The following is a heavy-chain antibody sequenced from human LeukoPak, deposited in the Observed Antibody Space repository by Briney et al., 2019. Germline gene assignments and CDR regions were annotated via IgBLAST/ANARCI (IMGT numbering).Heavy chain of an antibody. CDR3: ARDSRDYGSGSYWDV. J-gene: IGHJ6*02. CDR1: GGSINNYY. Sequence: SETLSLTCTVSGGSINNYYWNWIRQPPGKGLEWIGYITGSIYFSGSTKYDPSLESRVTMSVGTSKNQFSLTLSSVTAADTAVYYCARDSRDYGSGSYWDVWGQGTTVTVSS. D-gene: IGHD3-10*01. V-gene: IGHV4-59*01. CDR2: ITGSIYFSGST.